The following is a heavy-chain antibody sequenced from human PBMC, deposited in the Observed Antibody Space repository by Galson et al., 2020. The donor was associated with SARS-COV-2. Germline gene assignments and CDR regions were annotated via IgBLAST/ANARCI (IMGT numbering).Heavy chain of an antibody. CDR2: TYNSGST. Sequence: SETLSLTCAVSGDSISTYSYSWSWIRQPPGRARGGMDNTYNSGSTQYSPSLESRVTISVDRSKNQFSLILDSVTAADTAVYYCARFKREYAFDIWGQGTMVTVSS. CDR1: GDSISTYSYS. CDR3: ARFKREYAFDI. D-gene: IGHD3-10*01. J-gene: IGHJ3*02. V-gene: IGHV4-30-2*01.